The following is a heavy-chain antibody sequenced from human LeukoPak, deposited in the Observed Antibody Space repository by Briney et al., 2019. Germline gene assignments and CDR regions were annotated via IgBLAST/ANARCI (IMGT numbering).Heavy chain of an antibody. Sequence: SETLSLTCTVSGGSISSSSYYWSWIRQPPGKGLEWIGEINQSGSTNYNPSLKSRVTISVDTSKNQFSLKLSSVTAADTAVYYCARNWFDPWGQGTLVTVSS. V-gene: IGHV4-39*07. J-gene: IGHJ5*02. CDR2: INQSGST. CDR1: GGSISSSSYY. CDR3: ARNWFDP.